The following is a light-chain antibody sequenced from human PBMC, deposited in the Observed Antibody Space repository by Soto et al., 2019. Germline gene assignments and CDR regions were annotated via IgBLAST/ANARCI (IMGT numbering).Light chain of an antibody. CDR2: EVS. J-gene: IGLJ1*01. V-gene: IGLV2-14*01. CDR1: SSDFGYYNY. CDR3: CSYTSNSTYV. Sequence: QSALTQPASVSVSPGQSITISCTGTSSDFGYYNYVSWYQQHAGKAPKLMIYEVSNRPSGVSNRFSGSKSGNTASLTISGLQAEDEADYYCCSYTSNSTYVFGTGTKVTVL.